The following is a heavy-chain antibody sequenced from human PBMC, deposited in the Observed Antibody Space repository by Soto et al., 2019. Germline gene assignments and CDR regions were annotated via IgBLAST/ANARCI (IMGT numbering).Heavy chain of an antibody. CDR1: GFTFSSYA. CDR3: AKAGFSGRWSPSYFDY. CDR2: MSGTAGST. D-gene: IGHD6-19*01. J-gene: IGHJ4*02. V-gene: IGHV3-23*01. Sequence: EVQLLESGGGLVEPGRSLRLSCAASGFTFSSYAMNWVRQAPGKGLEWVSAMSGTAGSTYYAVSVKGRFTISRDNSKNALYLQMNSLRAEDASVFYSAKAGFSGRWSPSYFDYWGQGTLVTVSS.